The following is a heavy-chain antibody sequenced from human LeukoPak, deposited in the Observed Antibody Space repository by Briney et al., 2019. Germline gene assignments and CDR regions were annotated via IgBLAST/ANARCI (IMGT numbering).Heavy chain of an antibody. Sequence: GGSLRLSCAASGFTFSSYAMHWVRQAPGKGLEWVAVISYDGSNKYYADSVKGRFTISRDNSKNTLYLQMNSLRAEDTAVYYCARDTLTHESYYFDYWGQGTLVTVSS. CDR3: ARDTLTHESYYFDY. J-gene: IGHJ4*02. CDR2: ISYDGSNK. CDR1: GFTFSSYA. V-gene: IGHV3-30*04. D-gene: IGHD4-23*01.